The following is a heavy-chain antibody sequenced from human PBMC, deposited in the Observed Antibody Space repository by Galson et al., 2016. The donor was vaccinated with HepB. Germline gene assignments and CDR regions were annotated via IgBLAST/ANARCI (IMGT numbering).Heavy chain of an antibody. Sequence: RLSCAATGFSVSTNYMSWVRQAPGKGLECVSIIYNDGNAFYSTSVRGRFTTSRHTSDNIVYLQMNSLKTEDAAVYYCATAYCNGSTCPMWAAFDLWGLGTKVTVSS. J-gene: IGHJ3*01. V-gene: IGHV3-53*04. D-gene: IGHD2/OR15-2a*01. CDR2: IYNDGNA. CDR1: GFSVSTNY. CDR3: ATAYCNGSTCPMWAAFDL.